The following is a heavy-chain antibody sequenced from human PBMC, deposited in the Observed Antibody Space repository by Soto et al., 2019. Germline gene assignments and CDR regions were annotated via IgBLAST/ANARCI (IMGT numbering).Heavy chain of an antibody. Sequence: QVQLVESGGGVVQPGRSLRLSCTATGFTFSNYGMHWVRQAPGKGLEWVAIISYDGSNEYYADSVKGRFTISRDNSINTLYLQINSLSAEDTAVYYCAKGGLDCGCTTCYSRYLFSHWGQGTLVTVSS. J-gene: IGHJ4*02. CDR3: AKGGLDCGCTTCYSRYLFSH. D-gene: IGHD2-2*01. CDR1: GFTFSNYG. CDR2: ISYDGSNE. V-gene: IGHV3-30*18.